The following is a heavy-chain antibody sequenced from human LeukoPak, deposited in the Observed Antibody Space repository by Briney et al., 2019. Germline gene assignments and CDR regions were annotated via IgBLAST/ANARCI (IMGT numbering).Heavy chain of an antibody. CDR1: GGSISSYY. Sequence: PSETLSLTCTVSGGSISSYYWSWIRQPAGKGLEWIGRIYTSGSTNSNPSLKSRVTMSVDTSKNQFSLKLSSVTAADTAVYYCAARRDSSSWPDYWGQGTLVTVSS. CDR3: AARRDSSSWPDY. D-gene: IGHD6-13*01. J-gene: IGHJ4*02. CDR2: IYTSGST. V-gene: IGHV4-4*07.